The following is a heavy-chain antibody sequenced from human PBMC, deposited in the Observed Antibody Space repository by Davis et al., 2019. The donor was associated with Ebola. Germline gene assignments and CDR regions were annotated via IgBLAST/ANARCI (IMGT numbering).Heavy chain of an antibody. Sequence: SVKVSCKASGYTFTGYYMHWVRQAPGQGLEWMGGIIPIFGTANYAQKFQGRVTITADESTSTAYMELSSLRSEDTAVYYCARSVEMAPGGTFYYYMDVWGKGTTVTVSS. CDR3: ARSVEMAPGGTFYYYMDV. D-gene: IGHD5-24*01. CDR2: IIPIFGTA. V-gene: IGHV1-69*13. CDR1: GYTFTGYY. J-gene: IGHJ6*03.